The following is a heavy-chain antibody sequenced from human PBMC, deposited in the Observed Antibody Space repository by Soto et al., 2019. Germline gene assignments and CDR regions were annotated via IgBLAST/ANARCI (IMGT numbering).Heavy chain of an antibody. Sequence: QVQLVQSGAEVKKPGASVKVSCKVSGYTLTELSMHWVRQAPGKGLEWMGGFDPEDGETIYAQKFQGRVTMTEDTSTDTAYMELSSLRSEDTAVYYCATGISCSGGSCYSRPDAILDYWGQGTLVTVSS. CDR3: ATGISCSGGSCYSRPDAILDY. J-gene: IGHJ4*02. V-gene: IGHV1-24*01. D-gene: IGHD2-15*01. CDR2: FDPEDGET. CDR1: GYTLTELS.